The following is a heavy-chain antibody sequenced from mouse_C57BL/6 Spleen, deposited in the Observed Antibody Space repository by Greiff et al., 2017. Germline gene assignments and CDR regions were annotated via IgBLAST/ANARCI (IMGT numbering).Heavy chain of an antibody. CDR1: GFTFSSYA. V-gene: IGHV5-4*01. CDR2: ISDGGSYT. D-gene: IGHD2-5*01. Sequence: VHVKQSGGGLVKPGGSLKLSCAASGFTFSSYAMSWVRQTPEKRLEWVATISDGGSYTYYPDNVKGRFTISRDNAKNNLYLQMSHLKSEDTAMYYCARGGYSNYEGFDYWGQGTTLTVSS. J-gene: IGHJ2*01. CDR3: ARGGYSNYEGFDY.